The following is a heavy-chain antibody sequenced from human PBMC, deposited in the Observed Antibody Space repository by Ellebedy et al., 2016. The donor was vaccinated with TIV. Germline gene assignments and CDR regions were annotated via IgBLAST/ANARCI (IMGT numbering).Heavy chain of an antibody. J-gene: IGHJ3*01. Sequence: ASVKVSXKASGLTFSSYALSWVRQAPGQGLEWMGWISGQNGKTHYAQKIQGRVTLTTDTSTSTAYMELRTLRSDDTAVYYCARFGEFGRFDAFDFWGQGTMVTVSS. CDR2: ISGQNGKT. D-gene: IGHD3-10*01. V-gene: IGHV1-18*01. CDR1: GLTFSSYA. CDR3: ARFGEFGRFDAFDF.